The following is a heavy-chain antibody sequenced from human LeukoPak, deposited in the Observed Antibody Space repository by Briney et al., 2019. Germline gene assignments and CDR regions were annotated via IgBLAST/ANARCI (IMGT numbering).Heavy chain of an antibody. D-gene: IGHD3-10*01. CDR2: ISYDGSNK. Sequence: GGSLRLSCAASGFTFSSYGMRWVRQAPGKGLEWVAVISYDGSNKYYADSVKGRFTISRDNSKNTLYLQMNSLRAEDTAVYYCTVRVDYWGQGTLVTVSS. V-gene: IGHV3-30*03. J-gene: IGHJ4*02. CDR3: TVRVDY. CDR1: GFTFSSYG.